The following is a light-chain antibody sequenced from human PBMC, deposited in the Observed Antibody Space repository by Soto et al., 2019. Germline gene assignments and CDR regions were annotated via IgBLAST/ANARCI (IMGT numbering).Light chain of an antibody. CDR1: HTISNW. V-gene: IGKV1-5*03. CDR2: RAS. Sequence: IQMTKSPSTVSMSVLYIVATAVLASHTISNWLAWFQQKPGKAPKLLIYRASSLESGAPSSFSGTASGTDFTLTISILQPDDFATYYCQQYDDYPWTFGQGTKVDIK. J-gene: IGKJ1*01. CDR3: QQYDDYPWT.